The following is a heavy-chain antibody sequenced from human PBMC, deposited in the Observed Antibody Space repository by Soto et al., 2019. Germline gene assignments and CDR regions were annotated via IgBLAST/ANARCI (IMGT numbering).Heavy chain of an antibody. V-gene: IGHV3-74*01. CDR1: GSAFSSYW. CDR2: IDEYGSTI. Sequence: PGGSLRLSCAASGSAFSSYWMHWVRQVPGKGLLWVSRIDEYGSTINYADSVKGRFTISRDNARNTLYLEMNSLRAEDTALYYCTRDIGGKGAYWGPGTLVTVSS. J-gene: IGHJ4*02. D-gene: IGHD3-10*01. CDR3: TRDIGGKGAY.